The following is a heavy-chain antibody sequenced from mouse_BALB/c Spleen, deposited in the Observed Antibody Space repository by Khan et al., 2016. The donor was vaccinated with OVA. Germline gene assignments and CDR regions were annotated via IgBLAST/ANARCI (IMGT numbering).Heavy chain of an antibody. Sequence: QVQLKQSGPGLVAPSQSLSITCTISGFSLTNYGVHWVRQPPGKGLEWLVVIWSDGSATYNSALKSRLSISKDNSKNQVFLKMNSLQTDDTAMDYCARQPYYHYYIMDYWGQGTSVTVSS. J-gene: IGHJ4*01. D-gene: IGHD2-10*01. V-gene: IGHV2-6-1*01. CDR2: IWSDGSA. CDR1: GFSLTNYG. CDR3: ARQPYYHYYIMDY.